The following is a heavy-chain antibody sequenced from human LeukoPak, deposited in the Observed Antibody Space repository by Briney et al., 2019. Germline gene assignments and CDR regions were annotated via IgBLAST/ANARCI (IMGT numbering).Heavy chain of an antibody. CDR3: ARVVLVQRHQRGAFDI. Sequence: SVKVSCKASGGTFSSYAISWVRQAPGQGLEWMGGIIPIFGTANYAQKFQGRVTITADESTSTAYMELSSLRSEDTAVYYCARVVLVQRHQRGAFDIWGQGTMVTVSS. V-gene: IGHV1-69*13. D-gene: IGHD2-15*01. CDR1: GGTFSSYA. CDR2: IIPIFGTA. J-gene: IGHJ3*02.